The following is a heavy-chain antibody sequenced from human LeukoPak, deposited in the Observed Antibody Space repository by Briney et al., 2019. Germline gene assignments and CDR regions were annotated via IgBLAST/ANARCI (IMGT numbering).Heavy chain of an antibody. D-gene: IGHD6-19*01. Sequence: GGSLRLSCAASGFTVSSNYMGWVRQAPGKGLDWVSVIYSGGLTYYADSVKGRFTISRDNSKNTLYLQMNTLRAEDTAVYYCARAHSSGWYVDAFDIWGQGTMVTVSS. CDR3: ARAHSSGWYVDAFDI. V-gene: IGHV3-66*01. CDR1: GFTVSSNY. J-gene: IGHJ3*02. CDR2: IYSGGLT.